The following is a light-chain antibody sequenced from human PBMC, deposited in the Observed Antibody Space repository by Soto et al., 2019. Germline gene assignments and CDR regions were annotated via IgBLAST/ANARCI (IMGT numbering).Light chain of an antibody. CDR2: DTD. CDR3: GTWDSSLSVVL. V-gene: IGLV1-51*01. Sequence: QSVLTQPPSVSAAPGQKVAISCSGSSSNIGQNDVSWYQQVPGTAPKLLIYDTDKRPSGVSDRFSASKSGTSATLGITGLQTGDEADYYCGTWDSSLSVVLFGGGTKLTVL. J-gene: IGLJ2*01. CDR1: SSNIGQND.